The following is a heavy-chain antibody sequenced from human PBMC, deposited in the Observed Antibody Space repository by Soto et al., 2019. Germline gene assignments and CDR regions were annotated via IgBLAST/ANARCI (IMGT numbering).Heavy chain of an antibody. CDR3: ASPAVNDLDADSSAFDI. D-gene: IGHD1-1*01. V-gene: IGHV1-69*02. CDR2: VIPIIGEG. J-gene: IGHJ3*02. CDR1: GGTFSSQT. Sequence: QVQLVQSGAEVKEPGSSVKVSCKVSGGTFSSQTINWVRQVPGQGLEWMGSVIPIIGEGKYAQSFLGRVTITPDRSTSTAYMELSTLKSKDTAVYYCASPAVNDLDADSSAFDIWGQGTMVTGSS.